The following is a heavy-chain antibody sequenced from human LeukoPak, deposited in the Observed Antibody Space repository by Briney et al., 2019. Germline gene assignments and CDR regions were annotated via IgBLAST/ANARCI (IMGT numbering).Heavy chain of an antibody. CDR2: IRGSGGST. D-gene: IGHD5-12*01. V-gene: IGHV3-23*01. Sequence: PGGSLRLSCAASGFTFSSYAFSWVRQAPGKGLDWVSAIRGSGGSTYYADSVEGRFTISRDNSKNSLYLQMNSLRAEDTAVYYCAKGRLLGYVMGYYGMDVWGKGTTVTVSS. J-gene: IGHJ6*04. CDR3: AKGRLLGYVMGYYGMDV. CDR1: GFTFSSYA.